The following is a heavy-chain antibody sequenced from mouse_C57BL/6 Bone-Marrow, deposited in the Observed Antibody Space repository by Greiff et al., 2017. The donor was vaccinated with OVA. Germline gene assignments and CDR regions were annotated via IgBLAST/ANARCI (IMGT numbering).Heavy chain of an antibody. V-gene: IGHV1-59*01. CDR1: GYTFTSYW. CDR3: ARGNYTLFAY. CDR2: IDPSDSYT. D-gene: IGHD5-1-1*01. Sequence: QVQLQQPGAELVRPGTSVKLSCKASGYTFTSYWMHWVKQRPGQGLEWIGVIDPSDSYTNYNQKFKGKATLTVDTSSSTAYMQLSSLTSEDSAVYYCARGNYTLFAYWGQGTLVTVSA. J-gene: IGHJ3*01.